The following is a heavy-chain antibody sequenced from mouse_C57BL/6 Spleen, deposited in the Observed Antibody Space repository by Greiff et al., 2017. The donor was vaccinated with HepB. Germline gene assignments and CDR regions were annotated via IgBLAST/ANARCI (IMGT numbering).Heavy chain of an antibody. D-gene: IGHD2-4*01. CDR1: GYACSSYW. J-gene: IGHJ3*01. CDR3: ARSGDYGFFAY. V-gene: IGHV1-80*01. Sequence: VKLQQSGAELVKPGASVKISCKASGYACSSYWMNWVKQRPGKGLEWIGQIYPGDGDTNYNGKFKGKATLTADKSSSTAYMQLSSLTSEDSAVYFCARSGDYGFFAYWGQGTLVTVSA. CDR2: IYPGDGDT.